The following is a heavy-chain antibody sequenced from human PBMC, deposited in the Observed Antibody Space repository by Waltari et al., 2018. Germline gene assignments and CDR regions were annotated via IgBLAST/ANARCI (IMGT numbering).Heavy chain of an antibody. CDR1: GGSISSSNW. Sequence: QVQLQESGPGLVKPSGTLSLTCAVSGGSISSSNWWSWVRQPPGKGLEWIGEIYHSGSTNYNPSLKSRVSISVDKSKNQFSLKLSSVTAADTAVYYCARLHFDWFSGDYFDYWGQGTLVTVSS. D-gene: IGHD3-9*01. J-gene: IGHJ4*02. V-gene: IGHV4-4*02. CDR3: ARLHFDWFSGDYFDY. CDR2: IYHSGST.